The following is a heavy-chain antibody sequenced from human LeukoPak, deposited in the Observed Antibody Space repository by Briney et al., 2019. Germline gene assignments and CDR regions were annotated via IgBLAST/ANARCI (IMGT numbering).Heavy chain of an antibody. CDR2: IYTSGTT. CDR3: AREAYDILTGYYPSY. J-gene: IGHJ4*02. Sequence: PSQTLSLTCTVSGGSIGSGNYYWSWIRQPAGKGLEWIGRIYTSGTTNYNPSLKSRVTISLDTSKNQFSLKLTSVTAADSAVYYCAREAYDILTGYYPSYWGQGTLVTVSS. V-gene: IGHV4-61*02. D-gene: IGHD3-9*01. CDR1: GGSIGSGNYY.